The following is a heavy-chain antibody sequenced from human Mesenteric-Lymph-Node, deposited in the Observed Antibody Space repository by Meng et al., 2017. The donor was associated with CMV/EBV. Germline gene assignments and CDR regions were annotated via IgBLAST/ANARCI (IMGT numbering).Heavy chain of an antibody. CDR2: ISWNSGSI. J-gene: IGHJ4*02. D-gene: IGHD2-2*01. CDR3: AKDIVVVPAVPSDFDY. CDR1: GFTFDDYA. V-gene: IGHV3-9*01. Sequence: GGSLRLSCAASGFTFDDYAMHWVRQAPGKGLEWVSGISWNSGSIGYADSVKGRFTISRDNAKNSLYLQMNSLRAEDTALYYCAKDIVVVPAVPSDFDYWGQGTLVTVSS.